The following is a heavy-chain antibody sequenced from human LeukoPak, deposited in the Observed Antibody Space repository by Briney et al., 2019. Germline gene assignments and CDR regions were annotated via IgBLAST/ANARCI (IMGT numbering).Heavy chain of an antibody. CDR3: ARDHGGYDLSSGWYGPSFDY. J-gene: IGHJ4*02. V-gene: IGHV3-21*01. CDR1: GFTFSSYW. CDR2: ISSSSSYI. Sequence: GGSLRLSCAASGFTFSSYWMSWVRQAPGKGLEWVSSISSSSSYIYYADSVKGRFTISRDNAKNSLYLQMNSLRAEDTAVYYCARDHGGYDLSSGWYGPSFDYWGQGTLVTVSS. D-gene: IGHD6-19*01.